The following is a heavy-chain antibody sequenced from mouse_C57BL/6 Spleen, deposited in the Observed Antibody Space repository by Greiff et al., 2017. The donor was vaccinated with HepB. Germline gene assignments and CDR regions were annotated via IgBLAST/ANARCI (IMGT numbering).Heavy chain of an antibody. V-gene: IGHV5-4*01. Sequence: EVQLVESGGGLVKPGGSLKLSCAASGFTFSSYAMSWVRQTPEKRLEWVATISDGGSYTYYPDNVKGRFTISRDNAKNNLYLQMSHLKSEDTAMYYCARDPFYGSSPPFDVWGTGTTVTVSS. CDR2: ISDGGSYT. J-gene: IGHJ1*03. CDR3: ARDPFYGSSPPFDV. D-gene: IGHD1-1*01. CDR1: GFTFSSYA.